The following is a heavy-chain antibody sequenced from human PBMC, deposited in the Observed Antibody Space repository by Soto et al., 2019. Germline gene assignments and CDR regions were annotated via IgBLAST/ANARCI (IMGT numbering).Heavy chain of an antibody. CDR1: LFSLSTTGEG. J-gene: IGHJ5*02. Sequence: SGPTRVNPTRTLTLNCSFALFSLSTTGEGVGGLRQPPGKAPEWLALIYWDDDVRYSPSLRNRLTITKDTSENQVVLTMTNIDTLDKVKSYCVNRTVYNGEWFDTCGQGILVKVS. CDR2: IYWDDDV. V-gene: IGHV2-5*02. CDR3: VNRTVYNGEWFDT. D-gene: IGHD1-20*01.